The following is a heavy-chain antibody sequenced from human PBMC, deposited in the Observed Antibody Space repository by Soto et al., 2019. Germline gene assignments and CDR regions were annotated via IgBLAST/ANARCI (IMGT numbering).Heavy chain of an antibody. J-gene: IGHJ6*02. CDR3: ARQYGYSYGSYYYYGMDV. V-gene: IGHV5-10-1*01. CDR1: GYSFTSYW. D-gene: IGHD5-18*01. CDR2: IDPSDSYT. Sequence: GESLKISCKGSGYSFTSYWISWVRQMPGKGLEWMGRIDPSDSYTNYSPSFQGHVTISADKSISTAYLQWSSLKASDTAMYYCARQYGYSYGSYYYYGMDVWGQGTTVTV.